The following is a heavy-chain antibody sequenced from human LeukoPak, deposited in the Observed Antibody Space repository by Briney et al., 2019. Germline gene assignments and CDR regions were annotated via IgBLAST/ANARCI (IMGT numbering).Heavy chain of an antibody. J-gene: IGHJ4*02. CDR2: INHSGST. Sequence: PSETLSLTCAVYGGSFRGYYWSWIRQPPGKGLEWIGEINHSGSTNYNPSLKSRVTISVDTSKNQFSLKLSSVTAADTAVYYCARQIPRAAYFDYWGQGTLVTVSS. V-gene: IGHV4-34*01. CDR3: ARQIPRAAYFDY. CDR1: GGSFRGYY. D-gene: IGHD6-13*01.